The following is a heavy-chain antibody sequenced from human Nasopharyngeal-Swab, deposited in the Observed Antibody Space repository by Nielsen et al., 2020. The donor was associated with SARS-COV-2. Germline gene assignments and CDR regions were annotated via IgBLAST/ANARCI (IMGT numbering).Heavy chain of an antibody. CDR1: GFTFSDHW. D-gene: IGHD3-3*01. CDR3: ARDSVLDDFWSGYYHDY. Sequence: GESLKISCVVSGFTFSDHWMNWVRQAPGKGLEWMANIKPDGSEKYYVDSVKGRFTISRDNAKNSLYLQMNSLRAEDTAVYYCARDSVLDDFWSGYYHDYWGQGTLVTVSS. J-gene: IGHJ4*02. CDR2: IKPDGSEK. V-gene: IGHV3-7*01.